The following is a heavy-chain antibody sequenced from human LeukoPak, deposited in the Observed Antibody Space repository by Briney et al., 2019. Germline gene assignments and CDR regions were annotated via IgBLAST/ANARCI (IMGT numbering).Heavy chain of an antibody. CDR1: GFTFSSYA. Sequence: GRSLRLSCAASGFTFSSYAMHWVRQAPGKGLEWVAVISYDGSNKYYADPVEGRFTISRDNSKNTLYLQMNSLRAEDTAVYYCARDEGSGSYQYYGMDVWGQWTTVTV. D-gene: IGHD3-10*01. CDR3: ARDEGSGSYQYYGMDV. CDR2: ISYDGSNK. V-gene: IGHV3-30*04. J-gene: IGHJ6*02.